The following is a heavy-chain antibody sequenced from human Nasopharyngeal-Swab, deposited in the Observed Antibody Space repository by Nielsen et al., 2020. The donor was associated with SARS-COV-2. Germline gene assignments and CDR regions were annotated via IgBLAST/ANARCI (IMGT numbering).Heavy chain of an antibody. CDR1: GFTFDDYA. CDR3: AKGGYCSGGSCFNWFDP. CDR2: ISWNSGSI. V-gene: IGHV3-9*01. J-gene: IGHJ5*02. D-gene: IGHD2-15*01. Sequence: SLKISCADSGFTFDDYAMHWVRQAPGKGLEWVSGISWNSGSIGYADSVKGRFTISRDNAKNSLYLQMNSLRAEDTALYYCAKGGYCSGGSCFNWFDPWGQGTLVTVSS.